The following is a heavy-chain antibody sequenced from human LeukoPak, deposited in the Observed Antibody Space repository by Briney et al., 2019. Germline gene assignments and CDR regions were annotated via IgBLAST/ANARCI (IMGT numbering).Heavy chain of an antibody. J-gene: IGHJ4*02. Sequence: GGSLRLSCAASGFTFSSYEMNWVRQAPGKGLEWVSSISSSGSTIYYADSVKGRFTISRDNAKNSLYLQMNSLRAEDTAVYYCARGGYSYGIGDYWGQGTLVTVSS. CDR1: GFTFSSYE. V-gene: IGHV3-48*03. CDR3: ARGGYSYGIGDY. D-gene: IGHD5-18*01. CDR2: ISSSGSTI.